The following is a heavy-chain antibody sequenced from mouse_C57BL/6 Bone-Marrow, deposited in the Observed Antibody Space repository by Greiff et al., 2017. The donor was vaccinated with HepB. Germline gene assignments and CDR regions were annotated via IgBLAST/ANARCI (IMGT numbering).Heavy chain of an antibody. V-gene: IGHV1-55*01. D-gene: IGHD1-1*01. CDR2: IYPGSGST. CDR1: GYTFTSYW. Sequence: QVQLQQPGAELVKPGASVKMSCKASGYTFTSYWITWVKQRPGQGLEWIGDIYPGSGSTNYNEKFKSKATLTVDTSSSTAYMQLSSLTSEDSAVYYCARSPSYDGSSYPDYWGQGTTLTVSS. J-gene: IGHJ2*01. CDR3: ARSPSYDGSSYPDY.